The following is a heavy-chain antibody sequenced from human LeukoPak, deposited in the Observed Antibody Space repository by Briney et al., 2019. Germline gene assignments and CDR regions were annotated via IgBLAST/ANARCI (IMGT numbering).Heavy chain of an antibody. CDR3: ARGRPDGSGSYYKFDP. Sequence: SDTLSLTCTVSGGSISSSSYYWGWIRQPPGKGLEWMGSMYYRGSTYYNPSLKSRVTISVDTSEKQFSLKLSSVTAADTAVYYCARGRPDGSGSYYKFDPWGQGTLVTVSS. J-gene: IGHJ5*02. CDR2: MYYRGST. D-gene: IGHD3-10*01. V-gene: IGHV4-39*01. CDR1: GGSISSSSYY.